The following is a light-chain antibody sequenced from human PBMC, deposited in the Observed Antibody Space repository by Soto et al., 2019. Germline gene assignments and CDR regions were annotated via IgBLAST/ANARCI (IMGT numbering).Light chain of an antibody. Sequence: ELVLTQSPAPLSLSPGERATLSCRASQSVSSYLAWYQQKPGQAPRLLIYDASNRATGIPARFSGSGSGTDFTLTISRLEPEDFAVYYCQQRSNWPLTFGGGTKVEIK. CDR1: QSVSSY. CDR2: DAS. J-gene: IGKJ4*01. CDR3: QQRSNWPLT. V-gene: IGKV3-11*01.